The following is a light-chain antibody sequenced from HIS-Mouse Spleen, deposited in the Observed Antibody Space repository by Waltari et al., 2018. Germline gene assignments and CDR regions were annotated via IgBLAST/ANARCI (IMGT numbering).Light chain of an antibody. V-gene: IGLV3-25*03. J-gene: IGLJ2*01. CDR3: QSADSSGTYHVV. CDR2: KDS. CDR1: ALPKHY. Sequence: SYELTQPHSVSVSPGQTARITCSGNALPKHYAYWYQQKPGQAPVLVIYKDSERPSGIPERFSGSSSGTTVTLTISGVQAEDEADYYCQSADSSGTYHVVFGGGTKLTVL.